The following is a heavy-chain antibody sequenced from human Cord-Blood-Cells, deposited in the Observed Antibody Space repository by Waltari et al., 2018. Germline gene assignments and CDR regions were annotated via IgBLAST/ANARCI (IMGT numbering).Heavy chain of an antibody. J-gene: IGHJ3*02. D-gene: IGHD3-10*01. Sequence: QVQLVQSGAEVKKPGSSVQVSCTASGGPFSSYAIRWVRAAPGQGLEWMGGIIPIFGTANYAQKFQGRVTITADESTSTAYMELSSLRSEDTAVYYCARVSYGSGSYYAFDIWGQGTMVTVSS. V-gene: IGHV1-69*12. CDR1: GGPFSSYA. CDR2: IIPIFGTA. CDR3: ARVSYGSGSYYAFDI.